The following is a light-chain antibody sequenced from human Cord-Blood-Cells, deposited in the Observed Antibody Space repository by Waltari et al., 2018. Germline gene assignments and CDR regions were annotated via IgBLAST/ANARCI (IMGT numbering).Light chain of an antibody. Sequence: QSALTQPSTVYGSPGQSLPISCTGTSSDAGNSNLSSWYQHHTGKAPKLLFYEVSTRPSGCSYLFSGSESGYTASLTISWLQAEDEVYYYCCSYAGSSTYVFGTGTKVTVL. CDR2: EVS. V-gene: IGLV2-23*02. CDR1: SSDAGNSNL. J-gene: IGLJ1*01. CDR3: CSYAGSSTYV.